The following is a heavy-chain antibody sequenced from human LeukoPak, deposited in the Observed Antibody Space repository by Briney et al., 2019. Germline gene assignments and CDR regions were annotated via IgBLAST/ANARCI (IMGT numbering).Heavy chain of an antibody. CDR2: IYYGGST. CDR3: ARGLIAAYFDY. Sequence: SETLSLTCTVSGGSISSYYWSWIRQPPGKGLEWIGYIYYGGSTNYNPSLKSRVTISVDTSKNQFSLKLSSVTAADTAVYYCARGLIAAYFDYWGQGTLVTVSS. J-gene: IGHJ4*02. D-gene: IGHD6-13*01. CDR1: GGSISSYY. V-gene: IGHV4-59*01.